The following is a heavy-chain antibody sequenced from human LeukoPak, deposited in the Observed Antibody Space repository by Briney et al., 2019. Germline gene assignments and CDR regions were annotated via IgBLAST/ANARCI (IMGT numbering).Heavy chain of an antibody. D-gene: IGHD3-16*02. J-gene: IGHJ4*02. Sequence: SETLPLTCAVYGGSFSGYYWSWIRQPPGKGLEWIGEINHSGSTNYNPSLKSRVTISVDTSKNQFSLKLSSVTAADTAVYYCARGRDYGYVWGSYHNDYWGQGTLVTVSS. CDR1: GGSFSGYY. V-gene: IGHV4-34*01. CDR2: INHSGST. CDR3: ARGRDYGYVWGSYHNDY.